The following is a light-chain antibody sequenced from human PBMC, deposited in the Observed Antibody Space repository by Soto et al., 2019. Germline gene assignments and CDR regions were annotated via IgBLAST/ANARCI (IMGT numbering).Light chain of an antibody. Sequence: ETVMTQSPATLSVSPGERATLSCRASQTIANNLAWYQQRPGQAPRLLIYGASTRATGIPARFSGSGSGTEFTLTISSLQSEDFAIYYCQQYNNWPPYTFGQGTKLESK. J-gene: IGKJ2*01. CDR1: QTIANN. V-gene: IGKV3-15*01. CDR2: GAS. CDR3: QQYNNWPPYT.